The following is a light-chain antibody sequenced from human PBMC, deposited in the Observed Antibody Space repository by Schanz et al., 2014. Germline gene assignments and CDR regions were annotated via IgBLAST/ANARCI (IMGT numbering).Light chain of an antibody. Sequence: QSVLTQPPSVSAAPGQKVTISCSGSRSNIGSNYVSWYQQLPGTAPELLIYDNNQRPSGIPDRFSASKSGTSATLGITGLQTGDEADYYCGTWDDSLSVWVFGGGTKLTVL. J-gene: IGLJ3*02. CDR1: RSNIGSNY. CDR2: DNN. V-gene: IGLV1-51*01. CDR3: GTWDDSLSVWV.